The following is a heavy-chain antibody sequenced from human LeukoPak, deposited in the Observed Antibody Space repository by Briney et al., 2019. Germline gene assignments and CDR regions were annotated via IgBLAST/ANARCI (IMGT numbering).Heavy chain of an antibody. J-gene: IGHJ4*02. V-gene: IGHV3-7*03. CDR1: GFTFSSYW. Sequence: PGGSLRLSCAASGFTFSSYWMSWVRQAPGKGLEWVANIKQDGSEKYYVDSVKGRFTISRDNAKNSLYLQMNSLRAEDTAVYYCVEAHIAAAGNRGYWGQGTLVTVSS. CDR2: IKQDGSEK. CDR3: VEAHIAAAGNRGY. D-gene: IGHD6-13*01.